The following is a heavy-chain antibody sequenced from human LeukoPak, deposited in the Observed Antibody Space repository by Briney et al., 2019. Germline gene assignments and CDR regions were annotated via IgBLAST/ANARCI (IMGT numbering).Heavy chain of an antibody. D-gene: IGHD3-3*01. CDR1: GFTFSSYA. Sequence: GGSLRLSCAASGFTFSSYAMSWVRQAPGKGLEWVSAISGSGGSTYYADSVKGRFTISRDNSKNTLYLQMNSLRAEDTAVYYCAKVGGAYYDFWSGYSDAFDIWGQGTMVTVSS. V-gene: IGHV3-23*01. CDR2: ISGSGGST. CDR3: AKVGGAYYDFWSGYSDAFDI. J-gene: IGHJ3*02.